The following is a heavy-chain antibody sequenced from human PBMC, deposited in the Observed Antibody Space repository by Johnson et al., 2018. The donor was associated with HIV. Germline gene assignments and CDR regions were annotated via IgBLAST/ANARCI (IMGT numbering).Heavy chain of an antibody. Sequence: QVQLVESGGGVVQPGRSLRLSCAASGFTFSSYGMHWVRQAPGKGLEWVAVIWYDGSNKYYADYVKGRFTISRDNSKNTLYLQMNSLRAEDTAVYYGAKDSPGEVDAFDIWGQGTMVTVSS. J-gene: IGHJ3*02. CDR1: GFTFSSYG. CDR3: AKDSPGEVDAFDI. V-gene: IGHV3-33*06. CDR2: IWYDGSNK. D-gene: IGHD3-10*01.